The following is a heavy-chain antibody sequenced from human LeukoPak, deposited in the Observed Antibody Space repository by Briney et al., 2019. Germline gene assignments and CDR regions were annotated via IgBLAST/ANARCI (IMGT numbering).Heavy chain of an antibody. V-gene: IGHV4-59*08. J-gene: IGHJ4*02. Sequence: SETLSLTCTISGGSINNYYWSWIRQPPGKGLEWIGYIYYSGSTNYNPSLNSRVNISLDTSKNQFSLRLSSVTAADTAVYYCARQTAKNVDTARFDYWGQGTLVTVCS. CDR1: GGSINNYY. D-gene: IGHD5-18*01. CDR2: IYYSGST. CDR3: ARQTAKNVDTARFDY.